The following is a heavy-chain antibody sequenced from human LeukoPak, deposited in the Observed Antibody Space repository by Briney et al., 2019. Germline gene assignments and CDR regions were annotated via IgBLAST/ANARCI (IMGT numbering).Heavy chain of an antibody. D-gene: IGHD5-12*01. CDR2: ISYDGSNK. V-gene: IGHV3-30*18. Sequence: GGSLRLSCAASGFTFSSYGMHWVRQAPGKGLEWVAVISYDGSNKYYADSVKGRFTISRDNSKNTLYLQMNSLRAEDTAVYYCAKSSGGLRAQYYYYMDVWGKGTTVTISS. J-gene: IGHJ6*03. CDR3: AKSSGGLRAQYYYYMDV. CDR1: GFTFSSYG.